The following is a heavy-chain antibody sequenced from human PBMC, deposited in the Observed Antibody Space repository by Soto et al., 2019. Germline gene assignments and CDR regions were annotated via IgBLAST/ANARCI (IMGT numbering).Heavy chain of an antibody. CDR1: GYSFTSHW. CDR2: IYPEDSDI. Sequence: PGESLKISLKGSGYSFTSHWIAWVLQMPGKGLAFMAVIYPEDSDIQYTPSSKGQVSVPSDKSMNTAYLQWSSLEASDTAIYFCSRLGHYCTSPSCNTGYFFSGLDVWGQGTTVTVSS. V-gene: IGHV5-51*01. D-gene: IGHD2-2*01. J-gene: IGHJ6*02. CDR3: SRLGHYCTSPSCNTGYFFSGLDV.